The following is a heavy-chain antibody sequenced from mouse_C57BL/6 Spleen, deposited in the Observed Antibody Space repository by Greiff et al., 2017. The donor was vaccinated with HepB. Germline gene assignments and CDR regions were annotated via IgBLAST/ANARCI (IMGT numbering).Heavy chain of an antibody. D-gene: IGHD1-1*01. CDR3: ARSTATTVVATTFDV. CDR2: ISSGSSTI. J-gene: IGHJ1*03. V-gene: IGHV5-17*01. CDR1: GFTFSDYG. Sequence: EVQLVESGGGLVKPGGSLKLSCAASGFTFSDYGMHWVRQAPEKGLEWVAYISSGSSTIYYADTVKGRFTISRDNAKNTLFLQMTRLRSEDTAMYYCARSTATTVVATTFDVWGTGTTVTVSS.